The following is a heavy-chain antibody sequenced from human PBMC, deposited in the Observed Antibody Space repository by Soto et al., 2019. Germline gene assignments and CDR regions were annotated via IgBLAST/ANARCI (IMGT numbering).Heavy chain of an antibody. CDR1: GTSVSSGSFY. V-gene: IGHV4-39*01. CDR2: IYYSGST. J-gene: IGHJ4*02. CDR3: ARQDSGYDTPKENFDY. D-gene: IGHD5-12*01. Sequence: PSETLSLTCDVSGTSVSSGSFYFHWIRRAPGKGLEWIGSIYYSGSTYYNPSLKSRVTISVDTSKNQFSLKLSSVTAADTAVYYCARQDSGYDTPKENFDYWGQGTLVTVSS.